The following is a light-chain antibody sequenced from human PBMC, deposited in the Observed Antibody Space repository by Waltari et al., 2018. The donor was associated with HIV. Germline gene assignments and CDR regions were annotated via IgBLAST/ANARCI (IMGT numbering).Light chain of an antibody. CDR2: DVS. J-gene: IGLJ2*01. CDR3: SSYTSSRTVV. V-gene: IGLV2-14*01. CDR1: SSDVGGYNY. Sequence: QSALTQPASVAGSPGQSNTISCTGTSSDVGGYNYVSWYQQHPGKAPKLMNYDVSNRPSGVANRFSGSKSGNTASLHISELQAEDEAYYYCSSYTSSRTVVFGGGTKLPVL.